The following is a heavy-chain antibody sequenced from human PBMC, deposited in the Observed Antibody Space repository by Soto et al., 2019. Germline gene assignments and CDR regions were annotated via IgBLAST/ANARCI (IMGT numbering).Heavy chain of an antibody. J-gene: IGHJ4*02. CDR1: GYTFTSYA. CDR2: INAGNGNT. CDR3: ARDGGVYDYSPFDY. Sequence: ASVKVSCKASGYTFTSYAMHWVRQAPGQRLEWMGWINAGNGNTKYSQKFQGRVTITAHESTSAAYMELSSLRSEDTAVYYCARDGGVYDYSPFDYWGQGTLVTVSS. V-gene: IGHV1-3*01. D-gene: IGHD4-4*01.